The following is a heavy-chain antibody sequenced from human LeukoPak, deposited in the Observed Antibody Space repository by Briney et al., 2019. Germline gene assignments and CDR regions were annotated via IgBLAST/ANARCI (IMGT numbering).Heavy chain of an antibody. V-gene: IGHV3-64D*09. J-gene: IGHJ6*02. D-gene: IGHD3-22*01. CDR1: GFTFSMYG. Sequence: PGGSLRLSCSASGFTFSMYGMHWVRQAPGKGLEYVSAIVSNVDSTYYADSVKGRFTISRDNAKNTLYLQMSSLRPDDTAVYYCVNPGWYYDSSGYSYYYGMDVWGQGTTVTVSS. CDR2: IVSNVDST. CDR3: VNPGWYYDSSGYSYYYGMDV.